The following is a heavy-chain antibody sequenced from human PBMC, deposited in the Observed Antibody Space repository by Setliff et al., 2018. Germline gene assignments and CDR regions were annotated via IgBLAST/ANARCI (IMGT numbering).Heavy chain of an antibody. J-gene: IGHJ6*02. CDR1: GFTFSSYN. Sequence: GGSLRLSCAASGFTFSSYNMNWVRQAPGKGLEWVSSISSSSNFIYYADSVKGRFTISRDNAKNLLFLQVNSLRADDTAVYYCAREYSSSPFYYYYGMDVWGQGTTVTVSS. CDR2: ISSSSNFI. D-gene: IGHD6-6*01. V-gene: IGHV3-21*06. CDR3: AREYSSSPFYYYYGMDV.